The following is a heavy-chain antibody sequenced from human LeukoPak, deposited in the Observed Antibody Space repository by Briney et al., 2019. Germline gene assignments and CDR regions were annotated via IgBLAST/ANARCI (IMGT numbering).Heavy chain of an antibody. Sequence: SETLSLTCSVSGVSVDSNYYYWGWLRQPPGKGLEWIGSISYTGATHYSPSLESRVTISLDTSKNQFSLKLASVTPADTAVYYCVREGTRWADENWFDPWGQGSLVIVSS. CDR3: VREGTRWADENWFDP. CDR2: ISYTGAT. J-gene: IGHJ5*02. V-gene: IGHV4-39*07. D-gene: IGHD1-26*01. CDR1: GVSVDSNYYY.